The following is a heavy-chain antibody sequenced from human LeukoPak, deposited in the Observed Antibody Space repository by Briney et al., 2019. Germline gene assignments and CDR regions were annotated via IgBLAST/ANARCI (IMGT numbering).Heavy chain of an antibody. V-gene: IGHV3-74*01. CDR2: IKTDGRST. CDR1: GFTFSSYW. CDR3: AREGWNEYFFDY. Sequence: GGSLRLSCAASGFTFSSYWMHWVRQAPGKGPVWVSLIKTDGRSTSYADSVKGRFTISRDNAKNSLYLQMNSLRVEDTGVYYCAREGWNEYFFDYWGQGTQVTVSS. J-gene: IGHJ4*02. D-gene: IGHD1-1*01.